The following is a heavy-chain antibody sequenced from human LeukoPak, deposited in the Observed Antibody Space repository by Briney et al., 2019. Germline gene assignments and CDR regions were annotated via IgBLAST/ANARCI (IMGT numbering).Heavy chain of an antibody. CDR1: GGSISSGSYY. D-gene: IGHD5-12*01. J-gene: IGHJ4*02. Sequence: SQTLSLTCTVSGGSISSGSYYWSWIRRPAGKGLEWIGRIYTSGSTNYNPSLKSRVTISVDTSKNQFSLKLSSVTAADTAVYYCASTHNRRGYSGYGLGTNYFDYWGQGTLVTVSS. V-gene: IGHV4-61*02. CDR3: ASTHNRRGYSGYGLGTNYFDY. CDR2: IYTSGST.